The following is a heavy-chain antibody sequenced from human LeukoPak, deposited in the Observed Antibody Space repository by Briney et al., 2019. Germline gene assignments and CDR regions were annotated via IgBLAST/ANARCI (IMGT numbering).Heavy chain of an antibody. D-gene: IGHD3/OR15-3a*01. CDR3: ARWTDTYYFDY. Sequence: SVKVSCKAPGGTFSSYTISWVRQAPGQGLEWMGRIIPILGIANYAQKFQGRVTITADKSTSTAYMELSSLRSEDTAVYYCARWTDTYYFDYWGQGTLVTVSS. J-gene: IGHJ4*02. V-gene: IGHV1-69*02. CDR1: GGTFSSYT. CDR2: IIPILGIA.